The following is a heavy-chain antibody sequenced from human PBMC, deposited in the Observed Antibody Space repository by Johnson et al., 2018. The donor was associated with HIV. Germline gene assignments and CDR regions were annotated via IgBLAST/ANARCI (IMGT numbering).Heavy chain of an antibody. V-gene: IGHV3-30-3*01. CDR3: AREDHYYDAFDI. D-gene: IGHD3-10*01. J-gene: IGHJ3*02. CDR1: GFSFSAYA. Sequence: QVKLVESGGGLAQPGGSLRLSCAASGFSFSAYAMSWVRQAPGKGLEWMAVISYDGSDKYYADSVKGRFTISRDNSKNTLYLHMNSLRAGDTAVYYCAREDHYYDAFDIWGQGTMVTVSS. CDR2: ISYDGSDK.